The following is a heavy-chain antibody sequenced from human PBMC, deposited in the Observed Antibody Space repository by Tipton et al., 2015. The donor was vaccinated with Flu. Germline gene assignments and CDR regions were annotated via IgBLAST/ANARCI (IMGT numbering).Heavy chain of an antibody. CDR2: IYWSGLS. V-gene: IGHV4-34*09. CDR3: GKGLDP. J-gene: IGHJ5*02. CDR1: GTSFSGFY. Sequence: TLSLTCAVYGTSFSGFYWTWIRQRPGKGLEWIGYIYWSGLSLYNPSLRSRLTISVDKSKNQFSLRLDSVTAADTAVYYCGKGLDPWGQGTLVTVSS.